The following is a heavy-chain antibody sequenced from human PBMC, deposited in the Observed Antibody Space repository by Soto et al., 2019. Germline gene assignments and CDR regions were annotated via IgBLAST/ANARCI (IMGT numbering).Heavy chain of an antibody. CDR3: ARERGSYAFDI. J-gene: IGHJ3*02. Sequence: ETLSLTCTVSGVSISSYYWSWIRQPPGKGLEWIGYISYSGSTNYSPSLKSRVTFSLDTSKNQFSLQLSSVTAADTAVYYCARERGSYAFDIWGQGTMVTVSS. CDR1: GVSISSYY. CDR2: ISYSGST. V-gene: IGHV4-59*01. D-gene: IGHD3-10*01.